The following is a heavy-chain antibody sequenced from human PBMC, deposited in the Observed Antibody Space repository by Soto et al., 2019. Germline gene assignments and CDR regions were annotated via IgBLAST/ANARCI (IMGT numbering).Heavy chain of an antibody. CDR3: ARSYDSSGYFTSEYFQH. CDR2: ISAYNGNT. CDR1: GYTFTSYG. V-gene: IGHV1-18*01. D-gene: IGHD3-22*01. Sequence: GASVKVSCKASGYTFTSYGISWVRQAPGQGLEWMGWISAYNGNTNYAQKLQGRVTMTTDTSTSTAYMELRSLRSDDTAVYYCARSYDSSGYFTSEYFQHWGQGTLVTVSS. J-gene: IGHJ1*01.